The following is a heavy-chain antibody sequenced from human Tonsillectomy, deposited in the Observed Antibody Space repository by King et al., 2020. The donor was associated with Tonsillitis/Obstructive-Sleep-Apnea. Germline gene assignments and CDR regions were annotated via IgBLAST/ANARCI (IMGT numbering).Heavy chain of an antibody. CDR1: GFTFSDYY. CDR2: ISSSSSYT. D-gene: IGHD2-2*01. J-gene: IGHJ5*02. V-gene: IGHV3-11*05. Sequence: VQLVESGGGLVKPGGSLRLSCAASGFTFSDYYMSWIRQAPGKGLEWVSYISSSSSYTNYADSVKGRFTISRDNAKNSLYLQMNSPRAEDTAVYYCARDLGYCSSTSCYSDWFDPWGQGTLVTVSS. CDR3: ARDLGYCSSTSCYSDWFDP.